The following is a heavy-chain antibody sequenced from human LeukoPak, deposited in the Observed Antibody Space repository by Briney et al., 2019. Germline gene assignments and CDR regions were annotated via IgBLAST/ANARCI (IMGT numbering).Heavy chain of an antibody. D-gene: IGHD2-2*02. CDR3: ARKVVVVPAAIRRRGAYYGMDV. V-gene: IGHV4-34*01. CDR2: INHSGST. J-gene: IGHJ6*02. Sequence: PSETLSLTCAVYGGSFSGYYWSWIRQPPGKGLEWIGEINHSGSTNYNPSLKSRVTISVDTSKNQFSLKLSSVTAADTAVYYCARKVVVVPAAIRRRGAYYGMDVWGQGTTVTVSS. CDR1: GGSFSGYY.